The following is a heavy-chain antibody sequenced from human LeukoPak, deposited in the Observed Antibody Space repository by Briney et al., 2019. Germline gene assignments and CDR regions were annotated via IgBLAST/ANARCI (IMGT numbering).Heavy chain of an antibody. CDR1: RFSFNGYG. Sequence: PGGSLRLSCAASRFSFNGYGMHWVRQAPGKGLEWVALIWYDASNEYYADSVKGRFTVSRDNSKNALYLQMNIVGAEDTAVYYCARARGTTPNYFDSWGQGTLVTVSS. CDR3: ARARGTTPNYFDS. V-gene: IGHV3-33*01. D-gene: IGHD3-16*01. J-gene: IGHJ4*02. CDR2: IWYDASNE.